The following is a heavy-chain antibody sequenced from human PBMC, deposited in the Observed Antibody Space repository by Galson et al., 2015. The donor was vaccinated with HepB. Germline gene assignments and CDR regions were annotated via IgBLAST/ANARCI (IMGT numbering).Heavy chain of an antibody. J-gene: IGHJ6*02. Sequence: SLRLSCAASGFTFSSYGMHWVRQAPGKGLEWVAVISYDGSNKYYADSVKGRFTISRDNSKNTLYLQMNSLRAEDTAVYYCAKAPLYDHYGMDVWGQGTTVTVSS. CDR3: AKAPLYDHYGMDV. D-gene: IGHD3-3*01. CDR2: ISYDGSNK. V-gene: IGHV3-30*18. CDR1: GFTFSSYG.